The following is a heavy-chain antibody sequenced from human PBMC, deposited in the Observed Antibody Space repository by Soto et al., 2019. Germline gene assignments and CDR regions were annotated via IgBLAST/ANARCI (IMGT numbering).Heavy chain of an antibody. CDR3: ARELELPGEYYYGMDV. D-gene: IGHD1-7*01. Sequence: SQTLSLTCAISGDSVSSNSAAWNWIRQSPSRGLEWLGRTYYRSKWYNDYAVSVKSRITINPDTSKNQFSLQLNSVTPEGTAVYYCARELELPGEYYYGMDVWGQGTTVTVSS. CDR2: TYYRSKWYN. V-gene: IGHV6-1*01. CDR1: GDSVSSNSAA. J-gene: IGHJ6*02.